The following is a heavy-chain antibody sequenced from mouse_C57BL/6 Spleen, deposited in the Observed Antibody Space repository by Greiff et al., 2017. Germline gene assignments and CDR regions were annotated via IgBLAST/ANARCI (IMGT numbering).Heavy chain of an antibody. CDR2: ISYDGSN. V-gene: IGHV3-6*01. CDR1: GYSITSGYY. Sequence: EVKLEESGPGLVKPSQSLSLTCSVTGYSITSGYYWNWIRQFPGNKLEWMGYISYDGSNNYNQSLKNRISITRDTSKNQFFLKLNSVTTEDTATYYCARGGGQEAMDYWGQGTSVTVSS. CDR3: ARGGGQEAMDY. D-gene: IGHD3-3*01. J-gene: IGHJ4*01.